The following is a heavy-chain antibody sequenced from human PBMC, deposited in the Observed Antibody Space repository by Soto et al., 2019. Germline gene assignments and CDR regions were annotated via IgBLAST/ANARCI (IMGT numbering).Heavy chain of an antibody. CDR1: GFTFSSYA. CDR3: ARDPVLAFVAAYYFDY. CDR2: ISYDGSNK. J-gene: IGHJ4*02. D-gene: IGHD6-19*01. V-gene: IGHV3-30-3*01. Sequence: QVQLVESGGGVVQPGRSLRLSCAASGFTFSSYAMHWVRQAPGKGLEWVAVISYDGSNKYYADSVKGRFTISRDNSKNALYLRMSGLRAEDTAGYYCARDPVLAFVAAYYFDYWGQGTLVTVSS.